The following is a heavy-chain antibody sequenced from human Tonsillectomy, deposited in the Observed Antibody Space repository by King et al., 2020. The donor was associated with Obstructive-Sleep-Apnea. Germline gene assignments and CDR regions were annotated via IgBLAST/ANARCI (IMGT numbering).Heavy chain of an antibody. D-gene: IGHD3-10*01. V-gene: IGHV3-30*04. Sequence: VQLVESGGGVVQPGRSLRLSCAASGFTFSSYAMHWVRQAPGKGLQWVAVISYDGSNKYYVDSMKGRFTISRDNSKNTLYLQMNSLRAEDTAVYYCERDQDGSGSYYIGAGYWGQGTLVTVSS. CDR1: GFTFSSYA. CDR3: ERDQDGSGSYYIGAGY. CDR2: ISYDGSNK. J-gene: IGHJ4*02.